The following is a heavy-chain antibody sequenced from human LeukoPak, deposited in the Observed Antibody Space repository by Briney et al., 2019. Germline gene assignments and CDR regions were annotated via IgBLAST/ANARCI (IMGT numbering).Heavy chain of an antibody. V-gene: IGHV4-31*03. CDR3: ARGYYYYDSSGYPDFDY. CDR1: GGSISSGGYY. CDR2: IYYSGST. J-gene: IGHJ4*02. D-gene: IGHD3-22*01. Sequence: SETLSLTCTVSGGSISSGGYYWSWIRQHPGKGLEWIGYIYYSGSTYYNPSLKSRVTISVDTSKNQFSLKLSSVTAADTAVYYCARGYYYYDSSGYPDFDYWGQGTLVTVSS.